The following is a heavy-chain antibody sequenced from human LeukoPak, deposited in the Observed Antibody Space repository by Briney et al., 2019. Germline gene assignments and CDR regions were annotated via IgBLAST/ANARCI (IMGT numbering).Heavy chain of an antibody. V-gene: IGHV1-18*01. CDR2: ISAYSGNT. Sequence: ASVKVSCKASGYTFTSYHITWVRQAPGQGLEWMGWISAYSGNTNYAQKLQGRVTMTTDTSTSTAYMELSSLRSEDTAVYYCARGDMHGGPARVYFDYWGQGTLVTVSS. CDR3: ARGDMHGGPARVYFDY. CDR1: GYTFTSYH. J-gene: IGHJ4*02. D-gene: IGHD2-15*01.